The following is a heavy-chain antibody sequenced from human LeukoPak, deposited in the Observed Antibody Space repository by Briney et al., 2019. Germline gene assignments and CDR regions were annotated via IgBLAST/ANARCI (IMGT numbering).Heavy chain of an antibody. CDR1: GFTFDDYG. J-gene: IGHJ4*02. CDR3: ARVYYYDSSGYLDGLDY. D-gene: IGHD3-22*01. Sequence: GGSLRLSCAASGFTFDDYGMSGVRQAPGKGLEWVSGINWNGGSTGYADSVKGRFTISRDNAKNSLYLQMNSLRAEDTALYYCARVYYYDSSGYLDGLDYWGQGILVTVSS. V-gene: IGHV3-20*04. CDR2: INWNGGST.